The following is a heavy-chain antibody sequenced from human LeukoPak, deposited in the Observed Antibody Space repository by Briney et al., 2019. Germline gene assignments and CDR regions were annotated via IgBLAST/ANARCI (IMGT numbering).Heavy chain of an antibody. J-gene: IGHJ4*02. V-gene: IGHV4-34*01. CDR3: TRGRARRDGYSY. D-gene: IGHD5-24*01. CDR1: GEAFSSYY. Sequence: SETLSVTCPVKGEAFSSYYWSWIRQSPGPGLEWIGEIIPSGTTKYNPSLQSRVTISVDTSKNQFYLNLTSVTDADTAVYYCTRGRARRDGYSYWGQGNAVTVSS. CDR2: IIPSGTT.